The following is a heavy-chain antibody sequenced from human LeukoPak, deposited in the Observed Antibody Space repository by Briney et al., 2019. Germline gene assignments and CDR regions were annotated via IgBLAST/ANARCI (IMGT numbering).Heavy chain of an antibody. Sequence: PSETLSLTCGVSGGSISSTNWWSWVRQPPGQGLEGIGYIYYSGTTNYNPSLKSRVTISIDTSKNQFSLKLSSVTAADTAVYYCARGLYYYGSGSSYFDYWGQGTLVTVSS. CDR2: IYYSGTT. J-gene: IGHJ4*02. CDR1: GGSISSTNW. D-gene: IGHD3-10*01. CDR3: ARGLYYYGSGSSYFDY. V-gene: IGHV4-4*02.